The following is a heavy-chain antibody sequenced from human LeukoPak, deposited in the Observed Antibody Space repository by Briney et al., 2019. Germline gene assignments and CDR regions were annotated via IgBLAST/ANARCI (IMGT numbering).Heavy chain of an antibody. D-gene: IGHD4-11*01. CDR3: ARDKWLTTTHYFDY. V-gene: IGHV3-21*01. J-gene: IGHJ4*02. Sequence: WIRQSPGKGLEWVSSISSSSSYIYYADSVKGRFTISRDNAKNSVYLQMNSLRAEDTAVYYCARDKWLTTTHYFDYWGQGTLVTVSS. CDR2: ISSSSSYI.